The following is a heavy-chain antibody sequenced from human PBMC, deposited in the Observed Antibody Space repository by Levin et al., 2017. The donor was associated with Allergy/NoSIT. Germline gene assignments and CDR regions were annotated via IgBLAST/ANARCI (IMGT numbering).Heavy chain of an antibody. CDR3: AVTPYMLRGHQVYWLDP. Sequence: SVKVSCKVSGGTFSNFAISWVRQAPGQGLEWVGRIIPILGVANYAQNFQGRVTITADKSTSTAYMELSILRSEDTAVFFCAVTPYMLRGHQVYWLDPWGQGTLVTVSS. J-gene: IGHJ5*02. V-gene: IGHV1-69*04. D-gene: IGHD3-10*01. CDR1: GGTFSNFA. CDR2: IIPILGVA.